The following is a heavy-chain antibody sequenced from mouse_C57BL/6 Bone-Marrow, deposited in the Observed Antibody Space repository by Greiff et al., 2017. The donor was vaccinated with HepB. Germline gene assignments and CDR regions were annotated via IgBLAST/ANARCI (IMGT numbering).Heavy chain of an antibody. D-gene: IGHD2-2*01. Sequence: EVQLQQSGTVLARPGASVKMSCKTSGYTFTSYWMHWVKQRPGQGLEWIVAIYPGNSDTSYNQKFKGKAKLTAVTSASTAYMELSSLTNEDSAVYYCTGLYYGYDYYAMDYWGQGTSVTVSS. CDR1: GYTFTSYW. J-gene: IGHJ4*01. CDR2: IYPGNSDT. V-gene: IGHV1-5*01. CDR3: TGLYYGYDYYAMDY.